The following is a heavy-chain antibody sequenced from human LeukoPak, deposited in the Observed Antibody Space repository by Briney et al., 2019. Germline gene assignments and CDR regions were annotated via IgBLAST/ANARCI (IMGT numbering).Heavy chain of an antibody. CDR3: ASAYTYGKVDY. CDR1: GFTVSSNY. V-gene: IGHV3-66*01. CDR2: VYYGGST. Sequence: GGSLRLSCAASGFTVSSNYMSWVRQAPGKGLEWVSLVYYGGSTYYADSVKGRFTISRDNSKNTLYLQMNSLRAEDTAVYYCASAYTYGKVDYWGQGTLVTVSS. J-gene: IGHJ4*02. D-gene: IGHD5-18*01.